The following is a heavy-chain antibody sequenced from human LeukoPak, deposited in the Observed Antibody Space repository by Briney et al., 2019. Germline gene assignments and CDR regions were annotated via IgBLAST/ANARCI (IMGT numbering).Heavy chain of an antibody. J-gene: IGHJ3*02. CDR2: IYTGGST. V-gene: IGHV4-4*09. CDR1: GGSISSYY. Sequence: SETLSLTCTVSGGSISSYYWSWIRQPPGKGLEWIGYIYTGGSTNYNPSLKSRVTISVDTSKNQFSLKLSSVTAADTAVYYCARVLAYYDSSGYSDAFDIWGQGTMVTVSS. CDR3: ARVLAYYDSSGYSDAFDI. D-gene: IGHD3-22*01.